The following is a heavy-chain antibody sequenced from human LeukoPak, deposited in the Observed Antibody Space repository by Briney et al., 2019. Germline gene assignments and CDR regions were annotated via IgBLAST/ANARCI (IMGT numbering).Heavy chain of an antibody. D-gene: IGHD3-3*01. Sequence: SETLSLTCAVYGGSFSGYYWSWIRQPPGKGLEWIGEINHSGSTNYNPSLKSRVTISVDTSKNQFSLKLSSVTAADTAVYYCARGFRDRSYDFWSGYPLRYYMDVWGKGTTVTVSS. CDR1: GGSFSGYY. V-gene: IGHV4-34*01. J-gene: IGHJ6*03. CDR3: ARGFRDRSYDFWSGYPLRYYMDV. CDR2: INHSGST.